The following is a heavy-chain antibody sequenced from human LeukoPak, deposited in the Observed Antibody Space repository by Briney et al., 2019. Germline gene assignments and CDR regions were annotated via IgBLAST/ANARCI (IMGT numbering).Heavy chain of an antibody. CDR2: FSGSVDTT. J-gene: IGHJ4*02. D-gene: IGHD2-15*01. CDR1: GFTFTTYA. V-gene: IGHV3-23*01. CDR3: ARAAAGTCSGARCYYFDS. Sequence: GGSLRLSCAASGFTFTTYAMSWVRQTPGKGLEWVSTFSGSVDTTYHADSVKGRFTISRDNSKNTVYLQMNSLRAEDTAVYYCARAAAGTCSGARCYYFDSWGQGTPVTVSS.